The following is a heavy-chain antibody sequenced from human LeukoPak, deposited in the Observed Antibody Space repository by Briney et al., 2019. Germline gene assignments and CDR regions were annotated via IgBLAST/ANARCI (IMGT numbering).Heavy chain of an antibody. D-gene: IGHD3-22*01. CDR3: ARAIYDSSGFGDY. CDR2: ISSSGSTI. J-gene: IGHJ4*02. CDR1: GFTFSTYS. Sequence: GGSLRLSCVASGFTFSTYSMNWVRQAPGKGLEWVSYISSSGSTIYFADSVKGRFTISRDNAKNSLYLQMNSLRDEDTAVYYCARAIYDSSGFGDYWGQGTLVTVSS. V-gene: IGHV3-48*02.